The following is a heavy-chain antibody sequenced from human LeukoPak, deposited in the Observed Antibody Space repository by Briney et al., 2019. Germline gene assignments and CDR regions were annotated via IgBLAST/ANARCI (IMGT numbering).Heavy chain of an antibody. CDR1: GFTFSSYA. CDR3: AKDSAVFGGYYYYYMDV. D-gene: IGHD3-3*01. CDR2: ISGSGGST. V-gene: IGHV3-23*01. J-gene: IGHJ6*03. Sequence: GGSLRLSCAASGFTFSSYAMSWVCQAPGKGLEWVSAISGSGGSTYYADSVKGRFTISRDNSKNTLYLQMNSLRAEDTAVYYCAKDSAVFGGYYYYYMDVWGKGTTVTVSS.